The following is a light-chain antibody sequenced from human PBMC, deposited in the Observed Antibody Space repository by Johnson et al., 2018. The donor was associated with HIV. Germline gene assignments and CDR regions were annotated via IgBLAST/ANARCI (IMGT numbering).Light chain of an antibody. V-gene: IGLV1-51*02. CDR1: SSNIGNNY. J-gene: IGLJ1*01. Sequence: QSVLTQPPSVSAVPGQKVTISCSGSSSNIGNNYVSWYQQLPGTAPKLLIYENNKRPSGIPDRFSGSKSDTSATLGITGLQTGDEADYYCGTWDSSLSTSVFGTGTKVTVL. CDR2: ENN. CDR3: GTWDSSLSTSV.